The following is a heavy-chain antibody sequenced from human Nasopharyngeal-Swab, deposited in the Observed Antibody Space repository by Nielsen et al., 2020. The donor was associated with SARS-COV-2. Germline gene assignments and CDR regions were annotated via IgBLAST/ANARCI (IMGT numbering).Heavy chain of an antibody. Sequence: GGSLRLSCKGSGYSFTTYWISWVRQMPGKGLEWMGIIYPGDSNTRYSPSFQGQVTISVDKYSSTAYLQWSSLKASDTAIYYCARPMRPMGHYYFGMDVWGQGTTVTVSS. CDR1: GYSFTTYW. CDR3: ARPMRPMGHYYFGMDV. D-gene: IGHD1-26*01. V-gene: IGHV5-51*01. J-gene: IGHJ6*02. CDR2: IYPGDSNT.